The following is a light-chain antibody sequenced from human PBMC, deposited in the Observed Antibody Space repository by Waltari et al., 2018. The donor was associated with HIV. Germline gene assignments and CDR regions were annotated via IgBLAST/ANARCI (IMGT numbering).Light chain of an antibody. V-gene: IGLV3-25*03. J-gene: IGLJ1*01. Sequence: SYELKQPPSVSVSPGQTATITCSGDGLATQYAFWYQQKAGHAPVVVIYKDSEGPSGIPGRCAVSSSGTTVTLTINEVQAEDEADYYCQSADSSGTYVFGSGTKVTVL. CDR1: GLATQY. CDR2: KDS. CDR3: QSADSSGTYV.